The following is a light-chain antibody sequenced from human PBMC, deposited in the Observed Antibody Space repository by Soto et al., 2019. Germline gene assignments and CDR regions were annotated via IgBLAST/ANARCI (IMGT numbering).Light chain of an antibody. J-gene: IGLJ1*01. Sequence: QSVLTQPPSASGTPGQRVTISCSGSSSNIGSSYVYWYQQLPGTAPKLLIYRNNQRPSGVPDRFSGSKSGTSASLAISGLRSEDEADYYCAAWDDSLSGYFFGTGTKVTVL. V-gene: IGLV1-47*01. CDR1: SSNIGSSY. CDR3: AAWDDSLSGYF. CDR2: RNN.